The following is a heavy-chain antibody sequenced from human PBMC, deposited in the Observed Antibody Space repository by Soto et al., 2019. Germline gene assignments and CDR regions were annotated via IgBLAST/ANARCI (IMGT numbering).Heavy chain of an antibody. D-gene: IGHD1-7*01. V-gene: IGHV4-30-2*01. Sequence: PSETLSLTCAVSGGSISSGGYSWSWIRQPPGKGLEWIGYIYHSGSTYYNPSLKSRVTISVDRSKNQFSLKLSSVTAADTAVYYCAGVCFSWNYVFDYWGQGTLVTVS. CDR3: AGVCFSWNYVFDY. CDR1: GGSISSGGYS. CDR2: IYHSGST. J-gene: IGHJ4*02.